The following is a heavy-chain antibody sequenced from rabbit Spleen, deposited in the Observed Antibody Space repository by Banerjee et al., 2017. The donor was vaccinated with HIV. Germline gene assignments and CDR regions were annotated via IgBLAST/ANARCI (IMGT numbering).Heavy chain of an antibody. CDR1: GFSFSSNA. CDR2: INAITGKA. D-gene: IGHD8-1*01. V-gene: IGHV1S40*01. J-gene: IGHJ6*01. CDR3: ARDTGSSFSSYGMDL. Sequence: QSLEESGGDPVKPGGSLALTCTASGFSFSSNAMCWVRQAPGKGLEWIACINAITGKAVYASWAKGRFTISKTSSTTVTLQMTSLTAADTATYFCARDTGSSFSSYGMDLWGPGTLVTVS.